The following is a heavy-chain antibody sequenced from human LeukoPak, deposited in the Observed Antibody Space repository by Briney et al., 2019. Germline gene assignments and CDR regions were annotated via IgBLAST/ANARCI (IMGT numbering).Heavy chain of an antibody. D-gene: IGHD3-22*01. CDR2: ISYDGSNK. CDR1: GFTFSSYA. CDR3: ARDKGYYDSSGYYPYYYYYGMDV. Sequence: GGSLRLSCAASGFTFSSYAMHWVRQAPGKGLEWVAVISYDGSNKYYADSVKGRFTISRDNSKNTLYLQMNSLRAEDTAVYYCARDKGYYDSSGYYPYYYYYGMDVWGQGTTVTVSS. V-gene: IGHV3-30-3*01. J-gene: IGHJ6*02.